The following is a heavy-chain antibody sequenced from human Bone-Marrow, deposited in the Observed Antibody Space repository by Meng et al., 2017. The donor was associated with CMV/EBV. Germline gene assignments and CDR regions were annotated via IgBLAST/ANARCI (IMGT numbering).Heavy chain of an antibody. D-gene: IGHD5-18*01. J-gene: IGHJ6*02. V-gene: IGHV3-23*01. CDR2: ISESGGST. CDR1: RFTFSNFA. Sequence: GESLKISCAASRFTFSNFAMSWVRQAPGKGLEWVSTISESGGSTYYAVSVKGRFTISRDNSKNTLYLQMNSLRAEDTALYYCAKDRGQVWFYGMDVWGQGTTVTVSS. CDR3: AKDRGQVWFYGMDV.